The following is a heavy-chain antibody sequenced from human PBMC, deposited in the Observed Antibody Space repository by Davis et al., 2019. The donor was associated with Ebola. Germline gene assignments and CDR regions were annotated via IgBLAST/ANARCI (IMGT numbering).Heavy chain of an antibody. CDR3: ARGNSSDWYPRNNWFDP. Sequence: GESLKISCAASGFTFSSYWMSWVRQAPGKGLEWVANIKQDGSEKYYVDSVKGRFTLSRDNAKTSIYLQMNSLRVEETAFYYCARGNSSDWYPRNNWFDPWGQGTLVTVSS. D-gene: IGHD6-19*01. J-gene: IGHJ5*02. CDR1: GFTFSSYW. V-gene: IGHV3-7*03. CDR2: IKQDGSEK.